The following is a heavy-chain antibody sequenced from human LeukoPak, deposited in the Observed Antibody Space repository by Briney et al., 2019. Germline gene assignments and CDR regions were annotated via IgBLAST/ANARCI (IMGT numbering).Heavy chain of an antibody. J-gene: IGHJ4*02. CDR3: AKSAESTNYYFDY. D-gene: IGHD2-8*01. V-gene: IGHV3-23*01. Sequence: PGSSLRLSCAASGFTFSSYAMSWVRQAPGKGLEWVSTVSGSGGSTYYAGSVKGRFTISRDSSKNTLYLQMNSLRAEDTAVYYCAKSAESTNYYFDYWGQGTLVTVSS. CDR1: GFTFSSYA. CDR2: VSGSGGST.